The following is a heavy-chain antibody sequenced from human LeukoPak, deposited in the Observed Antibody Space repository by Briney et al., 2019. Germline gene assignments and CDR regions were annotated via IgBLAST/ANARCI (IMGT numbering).Heavy chain of an antibody. CDR3: ARDGGGYCSGGSCYSGWFDP. J-gene: IGHJ5*02. V-gene: IGHV3-11*06. CDR2: ISGSSSNT. Sequence: PGGSLRLSCAASGFTFSDYYMSWIRQAPGKGLEWVSYISGSSSNTKYADSVKGRFTISRDNSKNTLYLQMNSLRAEDTAVYYCARDGGGYCSGGSCYSGWFDPWGQGTLVTVSS. D-gene: IGHD2-15*01. CDR1: GFTFSDYY.